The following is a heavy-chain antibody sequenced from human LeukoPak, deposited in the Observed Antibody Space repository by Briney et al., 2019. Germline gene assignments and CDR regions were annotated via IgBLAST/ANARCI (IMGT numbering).Heavy chain of an antibody. CDR3: ARGDYDFWSGYSNWFDP. CDR2: ISYDGSNK. V-gene: IGHV3-30-3*01. J-gene: IGHJ5*02. Sequence: PGRSLRLSCAASGFTFSSYAMHWVRQAPGKGLEWVAVISYDGSNKYYADSVKGRFTISRDNSKNTLYLQMNSLRAEDTAVYYCARGDYDFWSGYSNWFDPWGQGTLVTVSS. D-gene: IGHD3-3*01. CDR1: GFTFSSYA.